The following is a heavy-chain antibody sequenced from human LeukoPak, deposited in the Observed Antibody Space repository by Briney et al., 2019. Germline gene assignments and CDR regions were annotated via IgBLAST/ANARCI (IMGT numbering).Heavy chain of an antibody. J-gene: IGHJ4*02. Sequence: GGSLRLSCAASGFTVSSNYMSWVRQAPGKGLEWVSVIYSGGSTYYEDSVKGRFTISRDNSKNTLYLQMNSLRAEDTAVYYCARGYPAMVSAPDYWGQGTLVTVSS. CDR3: ARGYPAMVSAPDY. V-gene: IGHV3-53*01. CDR2: IYSGGST. CDR1: GFTVSSNY. D-gene: IGHD5-18*01.